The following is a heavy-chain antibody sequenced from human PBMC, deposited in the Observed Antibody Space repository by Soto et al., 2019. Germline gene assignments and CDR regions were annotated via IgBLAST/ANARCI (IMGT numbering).Heavy chain of an antibody. D-gene: IGHD4-17*01. CDR2: IYYSGST. J-gene: IGHJ4*02. V-gene: IGHV4-30-4*01. Sequence: SETLSLTCTVSGGSISSGDYYWSWIRQPPGKGLEWIGYIYYSGSTYYNPSLKSRVTISVDTSKNQFSLKLSSVTAADTAVYSCAIYGGNSVYFDYGGQGTLVTVSS. CDR1: GGSISSGDYY. CDR3: AIYGGNSVYFDY.